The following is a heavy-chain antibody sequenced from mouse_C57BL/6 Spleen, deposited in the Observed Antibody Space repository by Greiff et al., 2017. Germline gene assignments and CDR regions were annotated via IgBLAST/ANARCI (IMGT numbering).Heavy chain of an antibody. V-gene: IGHV3-6*01. D-gene: IGHD4-1*01. CDR1: GYSITSGYY. J-gene: IGHJ4*01. CDR3: AREGWDLDYYAMDY. CDR2: ISYDGSN. Sequence: ESGPGLVKPSQSLSLTCSVTGYSITSGYYWNWIRQFPGNKLEWMGYISYDGSNNYNPSLKNRISITRDTSKNQFFLKLNSVTTEDTATYYCAREGWDLDYYAMDYWGQGTSVTVSS.